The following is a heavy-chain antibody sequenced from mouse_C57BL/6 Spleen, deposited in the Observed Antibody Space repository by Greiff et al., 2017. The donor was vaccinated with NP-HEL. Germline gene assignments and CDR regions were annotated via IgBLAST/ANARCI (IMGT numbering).Heavy chain of an antibody. CDR2: IDPSDSET. CDR3: ACYGKRGFYAMDY. D-gene: IGHD2-1*01. Sequence: QVQLQQPGAELVRPGSSVKLSCKASGYTFTSYWMHWVKQRPIQGLEWIGNIDPSDSETHYNQKFKDKATLTVDKSSSTAYMQLSSLTSEDSAVYYCACYGKRGFYAMDYWGQGTSVTVSS. CDR1: GYTFTSYW. V-gene: IGHV1-52*01. J-gene: IGHJ4*01.